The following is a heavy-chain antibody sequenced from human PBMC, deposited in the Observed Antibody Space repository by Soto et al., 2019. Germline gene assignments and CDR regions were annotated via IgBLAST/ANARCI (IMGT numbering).Heavy chain of an antibody. Sequence: SVKVSCKASGGTFSSYAISWVRQAPGQGLEWMGGIIPIFGTANYAQKFQGRVTITADESTSTAYMELSSLRSEDTAVYYCARKIEESAWLIYGMDVWGQGTTVTVS. J-gene: IGHJ6*01. CDR1: GGTFSSYA. V-gene: IGHV1-69*13. CDR2: IIPIFGTA. D-gene: IGHD5-12*01. CDR3: ARKIEESAWLIYGMDV.